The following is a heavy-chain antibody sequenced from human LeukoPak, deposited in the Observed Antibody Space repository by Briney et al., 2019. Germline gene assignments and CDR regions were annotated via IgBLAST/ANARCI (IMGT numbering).Heavy chain of an antibody. D-gene: IGHD5-18*01. V-gene: IGHV3-23*01. J-gene: IGHJ4*02. CDR3: AKGGTWVQLTEDY. Sequence: PGGSLRLSCAATGFTFSSYAMSWVRQAPGKGLEWVSSISGTGSNTYYADSVKGRFTISRDNSKNTLYLQMNSLRAEDTAVYYCAKGGTWVQLTEDYWGQGTLVTVSS. CDR2: ISGTGSNT. CDR1: GFTFSSYA.